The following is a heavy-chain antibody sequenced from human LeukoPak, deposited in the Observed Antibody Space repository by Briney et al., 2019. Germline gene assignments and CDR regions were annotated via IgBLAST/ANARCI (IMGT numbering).Heavy chain of an antibody. CDR2: MNNNNGNT. Sequence: ASVKVSCTASGYTFTCSDINWVRQATGQGLVWMGWMNNNNGNTGYAQKFQGRVTMTRNTSISTAYMELSSLTSEDTAVYYCARAGGGSSWYSVLDYWGQGTLVTVSS. CDR1: GYTFTCSD. CDR3: ARAGGGSSWYSVLDY. J-gene: IGHJ4*02. D-gene: IGHD6-13*01. V-gene: IGHV1-8*01.